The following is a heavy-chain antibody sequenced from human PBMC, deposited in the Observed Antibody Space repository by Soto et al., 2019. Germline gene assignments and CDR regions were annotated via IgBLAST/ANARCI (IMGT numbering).Heavy chain of an antibody. CDR3: AAGEASSRNLAPYYLDF. V-gene: IGHV4-59*01. CDR2: IHYSGTT. J-gene: IGHJ4*02. Sequence: ASETLSLTCTVSGGSMRNYFWTWIRQPPGKGLEWIGYIHYSGTTSFFPSYNPSLRSRVTISEDTSKNQFSLKLLSVTTADTAVYFCAAGEASSRNLAPYYLDFWGQGPLLTVS. CDR1: GGSMRNYF. D-gene: IGHD6-13*01.